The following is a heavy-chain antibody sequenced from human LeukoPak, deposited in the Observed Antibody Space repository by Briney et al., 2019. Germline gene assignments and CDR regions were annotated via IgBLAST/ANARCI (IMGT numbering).Heavy chain of an antibody. D-gene: IGHD4-23*01. CDR3: AKGVTVVTPYYFDY. J-gene: IGHJ4*02. Sequence: GGSLRLSCAASGFTFSSYAMSWVGEAQGKGLEGVSAISGSGGSTYYADSVKGRFTISRDNSKNTLYLQMNSLRAEDTAVYYCAKGVTVVTPYYFDYWGQGTLVTVSS. CDR1: GFTFSSYA. V-gene: IGHV3-23*01. CDR2: ISGSGGST.